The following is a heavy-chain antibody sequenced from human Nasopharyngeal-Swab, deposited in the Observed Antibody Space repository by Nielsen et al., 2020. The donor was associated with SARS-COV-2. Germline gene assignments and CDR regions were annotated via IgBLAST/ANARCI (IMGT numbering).Heavy chain of an antibody. D-gene: IGHD6-19*01. Sequence: GESLKISCAASGFTFSSYAMHWVRQAPGKGLEWMTLISYDGSNKYYADSVKGRFTISRDNSQNTLYLQMNSLRAEDTAVYYCARAEVAGTWTALGAYYYYGMDVWGQGTTVTVSS. CDR3: ARAEVAGTWTALGAYYYYGMDV. CDR2: ISYDGSNK. CDR1: GFTFSSYA. V-gene: IGHV3-30*04. J-gene: IGHJ6*02.